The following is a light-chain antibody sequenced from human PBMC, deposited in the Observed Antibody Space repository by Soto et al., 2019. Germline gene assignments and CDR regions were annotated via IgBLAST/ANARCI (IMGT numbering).Light chain of an antibody. V-gene: IGLV1-44*01. CDR2: SNN. J-gene: IGLJ3*02. CDR3: AAWDDSLNGPV. Sequence: QAVVTQPPSASGTPGQRVTISCSGSSSNIGSEAVNWYQQLPGTAPKLLLYSNNQRPSGVPDRFSGSKSGTSASLAISGLQSEDEADYYCAAWDDSLNGPVFGGGTKLTVL. CDR1: SSNIGSEA.